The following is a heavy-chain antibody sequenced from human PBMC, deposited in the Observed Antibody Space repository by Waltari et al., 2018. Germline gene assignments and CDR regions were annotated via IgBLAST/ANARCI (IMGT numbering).Heavy chain of an antibody. Sequence: QVQLVQSGAEVKKPGASVKVSCKASGYTFTGYYMHWVRQAPGQGLEWMGWINPNSGGTNFAQKFQGRVTMTMDTSISTAYMELSRLRSDDTAVYYCARSPWGITMVQGDDYWGQGTLVTVSS. CDR2: INPNSGGT. CDR1: GYTFTGYY. D-gene: IGHD3-10*01. V-gene: IGHV1-2*02. CDR3: ARSPWGITMVQGDDY. J-gene: IGHJ4*02.